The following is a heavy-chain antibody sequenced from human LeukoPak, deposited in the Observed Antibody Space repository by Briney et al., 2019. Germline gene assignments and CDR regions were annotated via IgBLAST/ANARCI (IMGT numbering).Heavy chain of an antibody. CDR3: ARRPVRGVRRNWFDP. V-gene: IGHV4-34*01. D-gene: IGHD3-10*01. CDR2: INHIGTT. Sequence: SETLSLTCAVYGGSFSGYYWSWLRQPPGKGMEWLGKINHIGTTNYTPSLNLRFTISVDTSKTQFSLKLSSVTAADTAVYYCARRPVRGVRRNWFDPWGQGTLVTVSS. J-gene: IGHJ5*02. CDR1: GGSFSGYY.